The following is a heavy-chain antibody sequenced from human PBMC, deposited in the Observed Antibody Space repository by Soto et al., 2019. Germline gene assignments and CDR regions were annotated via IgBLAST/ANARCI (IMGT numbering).Heavy chain of an antibody. CDR2: IRAYNGNT. CDR3: ARDLPPEDY. CDR1: GYTFTSYG. V-gene: IGHV1-18*01. J-gene: IGHJ4*02. Sequence: QVQLVQSGAEVKKPGASVKVSCKASGYTFTSYGISWVRQAPGQGLEWMGWIRAYNGNTNYAQKLQGRVTMTTDTSTSTAYTELRSPRYTDPAVYYCARDLPPEDYWGQGTLVTASS.